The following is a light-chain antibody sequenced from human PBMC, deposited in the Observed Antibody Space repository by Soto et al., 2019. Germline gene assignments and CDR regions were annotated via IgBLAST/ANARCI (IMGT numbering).Light chain of an antibody. CDR1: QSVSSSY. CDR2: GAS. V-gene: IGKV3-20*01. Sequence: ELVLTQSPGTLSLSPGERATLSCRASQSVSSSYLAWYQQKPGQAPRLLIYGASSRATGIPDRFSGSGSGTGFTLTISRVEPEDLAVYYCQQYGSSPFTFGPGTKGDIK. CDR3: QQYGSSPFT. J-gene: IGKJ3*01.